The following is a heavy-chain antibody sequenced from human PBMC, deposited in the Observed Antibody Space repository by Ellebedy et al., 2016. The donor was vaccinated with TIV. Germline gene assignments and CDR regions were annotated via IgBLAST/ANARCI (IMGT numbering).Heavy chain of an antibody. CDR1: GFPFSRYS. CDR3: SRNLGHYMLSD. V-gene: IGHV3-7*01. Sequence: GESLKISXAAAGFPFSRYSMNWVRQAPGKGLEWVANINGDGRAIQYADSVEGRFTISRDNAKKSLFLQMNSLRVEDTAMYYCSRNLGHYMLSDWGQGSLVTVSS. J-gene: IGHJ4*02. D-gene: IGHD2-8*01. CDR2: INGDGRAI.